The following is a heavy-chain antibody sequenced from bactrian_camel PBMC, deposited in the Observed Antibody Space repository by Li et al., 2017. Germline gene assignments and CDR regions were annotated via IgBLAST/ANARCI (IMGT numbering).Heavy chain of an antibody. D-gene: IGHD2*01. CDR3: AANKPPCYYSETVAAQADDFNH. V-gene: IGHV3S55*01. Sequence: VQLVESGGGSAQAGGSLRFSCAASGYANCLAWLRQAPGKERERVAGFSPNAVTDYADSVKGRFTISKDTANNTLYLQMNDLKPEDTAMYYCAANKPPCYYSETVAAQADDFNHWGQGTQVTVS. CDR2: FSPNAVT. CDR1: GYANC. J-gene: IGHJ4*01.